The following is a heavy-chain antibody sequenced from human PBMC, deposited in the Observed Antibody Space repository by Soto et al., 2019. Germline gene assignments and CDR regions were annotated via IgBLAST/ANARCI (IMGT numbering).Heavy chain of an antibody. CDR2: ILYDGSNT. V-gene: IGHV3-30-3*01. D-gene: IGHD6-13*01. CDR3: PREAIAAAAPPGLDV. CDR1: GFTFSNYV. Sequence: GGSLRLSCAASGFTFSNYVMHWVRQAPGKGLDWVAVILYDGSNTYYADSVKGRFTISRDNSKNTLYVQMNSLRVEDTAVYYCPREAIAAAAPPGLDVWGQGTTVTVSS. J-gene: IGHJ6*02.